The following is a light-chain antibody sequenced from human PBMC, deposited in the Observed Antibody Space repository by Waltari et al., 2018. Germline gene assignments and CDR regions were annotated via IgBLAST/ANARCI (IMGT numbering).Light chain of an antibody. Sequence: QSALNQPSSVSGSPGPSITISCPGFNSNVGGYNLVSWYQKHPGKAPKLLIYEGNRRPSGVSNRFSGSKSDNTASLTLSGLQAEDEADYYCCSNVGSSVFFGGGTKLTVL. CDR1: NSNVGGYNL. CDR3: CSNVGSSVF. CDR2: EGN. J-gene: IGLJ2*01. V-gene: IGLV2-23*03.